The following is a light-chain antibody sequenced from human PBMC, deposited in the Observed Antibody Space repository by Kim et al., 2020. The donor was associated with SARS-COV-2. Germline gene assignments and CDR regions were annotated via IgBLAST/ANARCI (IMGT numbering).Light chain of an antibody. CDR2: NVS. CDR3: TSYTSSSTYYV. V-gene: IGLV2-14*04. J-gene: IGLJ1*01. Sequence: QSITISCTGTSRDVGGYNYVSWYQQHPGKAPKLMIYNVSKRPSGVSNRCSGSKSGNTASLTISGLQAEDEADYYCTSYTSSSTYYVFGTGTKVTVL. CDR1: SRDVGGYNY.